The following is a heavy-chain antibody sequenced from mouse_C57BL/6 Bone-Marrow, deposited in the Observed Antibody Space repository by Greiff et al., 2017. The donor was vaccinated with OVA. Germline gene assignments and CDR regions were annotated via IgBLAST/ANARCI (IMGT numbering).Heavy chain of an antibody. V-gene: IGHV1-18*01. CDR2: INPNNGGT. D-gene: IGHD1-1*01. CDR3: ARRPYYYGSGYYAMDY. Sequence: EVKLQESGPELVKPGASVKIPCKASGYTFTDYNMDWVKQSHGKSLEWIGDINPNNGGTIYNQKFKGKATLTVDKSSSTAYMELRSLTSEDTAVYYCARRPYYYGSGYYAMDYWGQGTSVTVSS. CDR1: GYTFTDYN. J-gene: IGHJ4*01.